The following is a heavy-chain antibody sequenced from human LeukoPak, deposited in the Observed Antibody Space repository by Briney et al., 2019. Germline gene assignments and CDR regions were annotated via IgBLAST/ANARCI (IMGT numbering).Heavy chain of an antibody. CDR2: ISSSSSYI. Sequence: PGGSLRLSCAASGFTFSSYSMNWVRQAPGKGLEWVSSISSSSSYIYYADSVKGRFTISRDNAKNSLYLQMNSLRAEDTAVCYCARFDSGSYDFDYWGQGTLVTVSS. J-gene: IGHJ4*02. CDR3: ARFDSGSYDFDY. V-gene: IGHV3-21*01. CDR1: GFTFSSYS. D-gene: IGHD1-26*01.